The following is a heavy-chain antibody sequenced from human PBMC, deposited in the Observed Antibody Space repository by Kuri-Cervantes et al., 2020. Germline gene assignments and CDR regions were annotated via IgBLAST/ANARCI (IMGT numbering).Heavy chain of an antibody. Sequence: SGPTLVKPTQTLTLTCTFSGFSLSTSGMRVSWIRQPPGKALECLARIDWDDDKFYSTSLKTRLTISKDTSKNQVVLTMTNMDPVDTATYYCARTYVIMGGYYFDYWGQGTLVTVSS. CDR2: IDWDDDK. J-gene: IGHJ4*02. V-gene: IGHV2-70D*14. CDR3: ARTYVIMGGYYFDY. CDR1: GFSLSTSGMR. D-gene: IGHD3-16*02.